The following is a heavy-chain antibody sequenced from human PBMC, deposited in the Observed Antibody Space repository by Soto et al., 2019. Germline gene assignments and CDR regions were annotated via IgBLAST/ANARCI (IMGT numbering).Heavy chain of an antibody. D-gene: IGHD2-2*01. J-gene: IGHJ3*02. CDR3: ARDWAPDGSSTSCYRGAFDI. Sequence: ASVKVSCKASGYTFTSYGISWVRQAPGQGLEWMGWISAYNGNTNYAQKLQGRVTMTTDTSTSTAYMELRSLRSDDTAVYYCARDWAPDGSSTSCYRGAFDIWGQGTMVTVSS. CDR1: GYTFTSYG. V-gene: IGHV1-18*01. CDR2: ISAYNGNT.